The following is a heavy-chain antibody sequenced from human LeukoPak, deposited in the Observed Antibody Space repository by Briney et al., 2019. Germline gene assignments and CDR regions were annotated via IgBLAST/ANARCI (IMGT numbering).Heavy chain of an antibody. CDR2: IIPIFGTA. CDR3: ARVSCSSTSCYVGDYYYMDV. Sequence: SVKVSCTASGGTFSSYAISWVRQAPGQGLEWMGGIIPIFGTANYAQKFQGRVTITADKSTSTAYMELSSLRSEDTAVYYCARVSCSSTSCYVGDYYYMDVWGKGTTVTVSS. J-gene: IGHJ6*03. CDR1: GGTFSSYA. D-gene: IGHD2-2*01. V-gene: IGHV1-69*06.